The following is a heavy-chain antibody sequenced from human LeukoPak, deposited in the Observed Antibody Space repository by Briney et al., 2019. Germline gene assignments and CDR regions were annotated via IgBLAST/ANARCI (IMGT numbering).Heavy chain of an antibody. Sequence: ASVKVSCKASGYTFTGYYMHWVRQAPGQGLEWMGWINPDSGGTNYAQKFQGRVTMTRDTSISTAYMELSRLRSDDTAVYYCARVGWRRLGNFVDYWGQGTLVTVSS. V-gene: IGHV1-2*02. CDR1: GYTFTGYY. CDR2: INPDSGGT. D-gene: IGHD5-12*01. CDR3: ARVGWRRLGNFVDY. J-gene: IGHJ4*02.